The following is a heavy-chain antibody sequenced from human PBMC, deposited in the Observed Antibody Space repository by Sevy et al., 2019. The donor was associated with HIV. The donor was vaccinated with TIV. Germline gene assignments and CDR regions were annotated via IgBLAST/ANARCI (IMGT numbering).Heavy chain of an antibody. D-gene: IGHD1-1*01. J-gene: IGHJ4*02. CDR2: LKSDVYGGTV. CDR1: GFTFGDYC. Sequence: GGSLRLSCTASGFTFGDYCMSWVRQAPGKGLEWVAFLKSDVYGGTVDHAASVRGRFVIARDDYNTISYLQMNDLKTENTGVYYCTLWKEDHAIFDYWGQGVLVTVSS. V-gene: IGHV3-49*04. CDR3: TLWKEDHAIFDY.